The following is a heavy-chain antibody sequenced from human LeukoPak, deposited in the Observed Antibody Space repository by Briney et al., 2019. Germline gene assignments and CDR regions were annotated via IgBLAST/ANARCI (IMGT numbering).Heavy chain of an antibody. Sequence: GESLKISCEGSGYSFTDYWIGWVRQMPGEGLEWMGIIYPGDSDTRYSPSFQGQVTMSDDKSISTTYLQWSSLRASDTAIYYCARKKGYADAWWDSWGQGTLVTVSS. D-gene: IGHD2-8*02. CDR1: GYSFTDYW. J-gene: IGHJ5*02. CDR3: ARKKGYADAWWDS. V-gene: IGHV5-51*01. CDR2: IYPGDSDT.